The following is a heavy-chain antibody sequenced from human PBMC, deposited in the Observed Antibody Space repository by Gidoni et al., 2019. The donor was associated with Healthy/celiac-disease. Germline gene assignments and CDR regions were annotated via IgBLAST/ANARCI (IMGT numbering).Heavy chain of an antibody. CDR3: ARAFGRTYYYGSGPPGYYGMDV. Sequence: QVQLVQSGAEVKKPGSSVKVSCKASGGTFSSYAISWVRQAPGQGLEWMGGIIPIFGTANYAQKFQGRVTITADESTSTAYMELSSLRSEDTAVYYCARAFGRTYYYGSGPPGYYGMDVWGQGTTVTVSS. D-gene: IGHD3-10*01. J-gene: IGHJ6*02. CDR1: GGTFSSYA. V-gene: IGHV1-69*01. CDR2: IIPIFGTA.